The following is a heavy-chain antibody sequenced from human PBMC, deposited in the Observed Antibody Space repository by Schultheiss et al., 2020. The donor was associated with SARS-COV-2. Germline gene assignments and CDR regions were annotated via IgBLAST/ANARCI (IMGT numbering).Heavy chain of an antibody. Sequence: GGSLRLSCAASGFTFSSYTMHWVRQAPGKGLEWVTAISYDGSKKYYADSVKGRFTISRDNSKNTLYLQMNSLRAEDTAVYYCAKDQYYYDSSGPFDYWGQGTLVTVSS. V-gene: IGHV3-30*04. D-gene: IGHD3-22*01. J-gene: IGHJ4*02. CDR2: ISYDGSKK. CDR3: AKDQYYYDSSGPFDY. CDR1: GFTFSSYT.